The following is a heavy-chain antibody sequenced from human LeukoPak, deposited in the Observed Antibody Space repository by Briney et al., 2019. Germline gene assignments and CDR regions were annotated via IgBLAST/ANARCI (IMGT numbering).Heavy chain of an antibody. Sequence: PGGSLRLSCAASGFTFSSYGMSWFGQAPGKGLDGVSAISGSGGSTYYADSVKGRFTISRDNSKNTLYLQMNSLRAEDTAVYYCAKDRGYYGPGSYAGYFDYWGKGTTVTISS. D-gene: IGHD3-10*01. CDR3: AKDRGYYGPGSYAGYFDY. CDR2: ISGSGGST. CDR1: GFTFSSYG. V-gene: IGHV3-23*01. J-gene: IGHJ4*03.